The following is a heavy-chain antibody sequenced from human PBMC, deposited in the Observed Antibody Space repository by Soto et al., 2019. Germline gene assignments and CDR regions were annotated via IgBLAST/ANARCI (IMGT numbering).Heavy chain of an antibody. CDR2: ISAYSGNA. J-gene: IGHJ5*02. CDR3: ARGQGSP. CDR1: GYTFRSYD. Sequence: GASVKVSCKASGYTFRSYDIIWVRQAPGQGLEWMGWISAYSGNAKYSQNLQGRVTLTTDTSTSTAFMELSSLRSDDTAVYYCARGQGSPWGQGTLVTVSS. V-gene: IGHV1-18*04.